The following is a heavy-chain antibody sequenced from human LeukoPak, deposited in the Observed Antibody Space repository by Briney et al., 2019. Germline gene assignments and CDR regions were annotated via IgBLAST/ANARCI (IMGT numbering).Heavy chain of an antibody. CDR2: INPNSGGT. J-gene: IGHJ4*02. CDR3: ASRVGIYGCSSTSCYGLADY. CDR1: GYTFTGYY. Sequence: ASVKVSCKASGYTFTGYYMHWVRQAPGQGLEWMGWINPNSGGTNYAQKFQGRVTMTRDTSISTAYMELSRLRSDDTAVYYCASRVGIYGCSSTSCYGLADYWGQGTLVTVSS. V-gene: IGHV1-2*02. D-gene: IGHD2-2*01.